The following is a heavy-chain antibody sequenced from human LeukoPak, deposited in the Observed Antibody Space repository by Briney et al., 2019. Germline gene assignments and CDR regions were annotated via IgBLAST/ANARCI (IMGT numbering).Heavy chain of an antibody. V-gene: IGHV3-7*01. D-gene: IGHD4-23*01. J-gene: IGHJ5*02. CDR2: IKQDGSEK. CDR3: AKDSLLTVVSPVAAS. CDR1: GFTFTTYW. Sequence: GGSLRLSCAASGFTFTTYWTSWVRQAPGKGLEWVANIKQDGSEKYYVDSVKGRFAISRDNAKNSLFLQMNALSVEDTAVYYCAKDSLLTVVSPVAASWGQGIQVTVSS.